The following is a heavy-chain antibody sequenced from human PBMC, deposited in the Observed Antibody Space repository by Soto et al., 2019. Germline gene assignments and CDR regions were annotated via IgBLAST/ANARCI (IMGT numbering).Heavy chain of an antibody. V-gene: IGHV3-23*01. D-gene: IGHD3-3*01. CDR2: ISGSGGST. Sequence: GSLRLSCAASGFTFSSYAMSWVRQAPGKGLEWVSAISGSGGSTYYADSVKGRFTISRDNSKNTLYLQMNSLRAEDTAVYYCARATIFGVVIKFSYYYMDVWGKGTTVTVSS. CDR3: ARATIFGVVIKFSYYYMDV. J-gene: IGHJ6*03. CDR1: GFTFSSYA.